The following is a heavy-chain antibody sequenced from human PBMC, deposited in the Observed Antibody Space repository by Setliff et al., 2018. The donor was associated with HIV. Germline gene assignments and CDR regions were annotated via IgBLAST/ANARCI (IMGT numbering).Heavy chain of an antibody. CDR2: INPGDRST. CDR3: ARVHDYGDYGSRWFDP. D-gene: IGHD4-17*01. V-gene: IGHV1-46*01. Sequence: GASVKVSCKASGYTFTSYYMQWVRQAPGQELEWMGIINPGDRSTSYAQNFQGRVTVTRDTSTNTVYMELKRLTSEDTAVYYCARVHDYGDYGSRWFDPWGQGTLVTVSS. J-gene: IGHJ5*02. CDR1: GYTFTSYY.